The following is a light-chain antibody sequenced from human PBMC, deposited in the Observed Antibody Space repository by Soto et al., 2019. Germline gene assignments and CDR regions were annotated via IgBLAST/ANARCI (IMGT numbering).Light chain of an antibody. CDR1: ISDVGGYNY. CDR2: DVS. Sequence: QSALTQPASVSGSPGRSITSSCTGTISDVGGYNYVSWYQQHPGKAPKLMIYDVSNRPSGVSNRFSGSKSGNTASLTISGLQAEDEADYYCSSYTSSSKVFGTGTKFTVL. J-gene: IGLJ1*01. V-gene: IGLV2-14*01. CDR3: SSYTSSSKV.